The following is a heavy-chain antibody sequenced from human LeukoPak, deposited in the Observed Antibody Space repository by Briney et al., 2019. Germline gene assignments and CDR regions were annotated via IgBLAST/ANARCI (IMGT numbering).Heavy chain of an antibody. J-gene: IGHJ4*02. CDR3: ARGATYYDFWSGYWNY. CDR2: IKQDGSEK. V-gene: IGHV3-7*01. Sequence: PGGSLRLSCAASGFTFSRNWMSWVRQAPWKGLQWVANIKQDGSEKYYEDSVKGRFTISRDNAKNSLYLQMNSLRAEDTAVYYCARGATYYDFWSGYWNYWGQGTLVTVSS. CDR1: GFTFSRNW. D-gene: IGHD3-3*01.